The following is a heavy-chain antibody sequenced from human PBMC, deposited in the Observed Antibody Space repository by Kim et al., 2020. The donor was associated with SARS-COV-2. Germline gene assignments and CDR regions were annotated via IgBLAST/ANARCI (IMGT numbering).Heavy chain of an antibody. V-gene: IGHV5-10-1*01. Sequence: DSHTTYSPSFQGHVTISADKSISTAYLQWSSLKASDTAMYYCTRHEEKYWGQGTLVTVSS. CDR3: TRHEEKY. J-gene: IGHJ4*02. CDR2: DSHT.